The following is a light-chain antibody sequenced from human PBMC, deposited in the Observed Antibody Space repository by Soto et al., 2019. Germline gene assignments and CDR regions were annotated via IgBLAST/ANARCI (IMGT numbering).Light chain of an antibody. CDR2: KAS. Sequence: DIQMTQSPSTLSASVGDRVTITCRASQTISSWLAWYQQKPGKAPKLLIYKASTLKSGVPSRFSGSGSGTEFTLTIGGLQPEDFATYYCQQLLSYPITFGQGTRLEIK. J-gene: IGKJ5*01. CDR3: QQLLSYPIT. V-gene: IGKV1-5*03. CDR1: QTISSW.